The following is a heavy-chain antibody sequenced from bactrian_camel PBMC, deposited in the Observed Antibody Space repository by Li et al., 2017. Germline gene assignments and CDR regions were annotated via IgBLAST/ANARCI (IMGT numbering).Heavy chain of an antibody. D-gene: IGHD1*01. CDR3: AAVDGGYCYADAVFAD. Sequence: HVQLVESGGGSVQAGGSLRLSCASTGLEYKTYAMGWFRQRPGEEREGVAVIDVDGVPKCAESVKGRFTFSKDNAKHTLYLQIDSLKPEDTAMYYCAAVDGGYCYADAVFADWGQGTQVTVS. CDR2: IDVDGVP. CDR1: GLEYKTYA. J-gene: IGHJ6*01. V-gene: IGHV3S55*01.